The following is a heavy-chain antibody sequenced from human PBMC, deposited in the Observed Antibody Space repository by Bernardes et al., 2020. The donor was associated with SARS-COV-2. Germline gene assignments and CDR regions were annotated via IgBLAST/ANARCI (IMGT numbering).Heavy chain of an antibody. V-gene: IGHV3-9*01. CDR2: ISWKSDSI. J-gene: IGHJ4*02. D-gene: IGHD3-22*01. CDR3: ARESIVWSNAFDY. CDR1: GFSFDDYA. Sequence: GGSLRLSCAASGFSFDDYAMHWVRQAPGKGLEWVSGISWKSDSIVYVDSVKGRFTISRDNAKNSLYLQMNSLRAEDTALYYCARESIVWSNAFDYWGQGTLVTVSS.